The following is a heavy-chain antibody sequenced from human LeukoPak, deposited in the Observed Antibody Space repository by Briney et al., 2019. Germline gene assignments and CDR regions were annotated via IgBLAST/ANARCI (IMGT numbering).Heavy chain of an antibody. CDR1: GFGFSSHW. Sequence: PGGSLRLSCAASGFGFSSHWMHWVRQPPGKGLVWVSAIKSDGSITNYADSVKGRFTISRDNGKNTLYLQMNSLSAEDTAVYYCARDHFYSSDYWGQGTLVTVSS. CDR2: IKSDGSIT. J-gene: IGHJ4*02. CDR3: ARDHFYSSDY. V-gene: IGHV3-74*01.